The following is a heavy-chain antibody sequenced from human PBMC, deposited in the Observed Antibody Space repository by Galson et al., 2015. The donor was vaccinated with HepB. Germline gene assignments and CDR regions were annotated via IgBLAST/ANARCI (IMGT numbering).Heavy chain of an antibody. Sequence: SLRLSCAASGFTFSSYAMHWVRQAPGKGLEWVAVISYDGSNKYYADSVKGRFTISRDNSKNTLYLQMNSLRAEDTAVYYCARVSDVLLWFGTREDGMDVWGQGTTVTVSS. CDR2: ISYDGSNK. CDR1: GFTFSSYA. CDR3: ARVSDVLLWFGTREDGMDV. D-gene: IGHD3-10*01. V-gene: IGHV3-30-3*01. J-gene: IGHJ6*02.